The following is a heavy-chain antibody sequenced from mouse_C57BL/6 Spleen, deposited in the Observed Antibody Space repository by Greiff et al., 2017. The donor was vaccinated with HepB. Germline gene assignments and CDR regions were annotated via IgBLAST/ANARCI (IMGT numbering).Heavy chain of an antibody. V-gene: IGHV5-17*01. CDR3: ARPGTTVVAFYWYFDV. Sequence: EVKLQESGGGLVKPGGSLKLSCAASGFTFSDYGMHWVRQAPEKGLEWVAYISSGSSTIYYADTVKGRFTISRDNAKNTLFLQMTSLRSEDTAMYYCARPGTTVVAFYWYFDVWGTGTTVTVSS. CDR1: GFTFSDYG. J-gene: IGHJ1*03. D-gene: IGHD1-1*01. CDR2: ISSGSSTI.